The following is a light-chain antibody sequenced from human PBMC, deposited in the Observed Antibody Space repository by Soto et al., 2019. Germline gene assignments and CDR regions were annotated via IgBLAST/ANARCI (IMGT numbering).Light chain of an antibody. CDR2: ESS. J-gene: IGKJ1*01. CDR1: QSVSSSY. Sequence: EIVMTQSPATLSVSPGERATLSCRASQSVSSSYLAWYQQRPGQAPRLLIYESSNRATGIPARFSGSGSGTEFTLTISSLQSEDFAVYYCQQYNNWPRTFGQGTKVDIK. V-gene: IGKV3D-15*01. CDR3: QQYNNWPRT.